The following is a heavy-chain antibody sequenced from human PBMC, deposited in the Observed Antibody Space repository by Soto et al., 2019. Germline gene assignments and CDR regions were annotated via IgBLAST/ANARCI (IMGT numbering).Heavy chain of an antibody. CDR2: ISTANGDR. D-gene: IGHD3-10*01. V-gene: IGHV1-18*01. J-gene: IGHJ2*01. Sequence: QVQLVQSGPEVKRPGASVKVSCKASGYNFITSGINWVRQAPGQGLEWMGWISTANGDRKYAQKFKGRVTMTSEVSTTTDYMELTNLRSDDTAVYFCARGRYFATTHRQWWYFDLWGRGTLVTVSS. CDR3: ARGRYFATTHRQWWYFDL. CDR1: GYNFITSG.